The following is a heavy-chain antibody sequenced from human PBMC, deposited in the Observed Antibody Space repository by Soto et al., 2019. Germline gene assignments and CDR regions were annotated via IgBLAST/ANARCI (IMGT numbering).Heavy chain of an antibody. D-gene: IGHD6-19*01. CDR2: IWYDGSNK. Sequence: GGSLRLSCAASGFTFSSYGMHWVRQAPGKGLEWVAVIWYDGSNKYYADSVKGRFTISRDNSKNTLYLQMNSLRAEDTAVYYCARIAVAAHGDTYYYYGMDVWGQGTTVTVSS. V-gene: IGHV3-33*01. CDR3: ARIAVAAHGDTYYYYGMDV. J-gene: IGHJ6*02. CDR1: GFTFSSYG.